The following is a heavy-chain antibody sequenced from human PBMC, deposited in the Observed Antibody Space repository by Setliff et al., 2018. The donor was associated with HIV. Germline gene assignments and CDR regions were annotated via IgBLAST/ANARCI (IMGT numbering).Heavy chain of an antibody. D-gene: IGHD1-20*01. CDR2: IVPILGVT. J-gene: IGHJ4*02. CDR3: ATPYITGSLAGHFDN. CDR1: GGTFSSYD. V-gene: IGHV1-69*10. Sequence: ASVKVSCKVSGGTFSSYDFSWVRQAPGQGLEWVGRIVPILGVTNYAQRFQGRVTIIADKSTSTAYMEFNSLTSEDTAVDYCATPYITGSLAGHFDNWGQGTLVTVSS.